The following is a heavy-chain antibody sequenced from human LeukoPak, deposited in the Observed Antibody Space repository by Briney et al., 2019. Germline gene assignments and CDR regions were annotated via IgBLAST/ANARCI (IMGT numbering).Heavy chain of an antibody. V-gene: IGHV3-30-3*01. D-gene: IGHD2-15*01. CDR1: GFTFSSYA. Sequence: GGSLRLSCAASGFTFSSYAMHWVRQAPGKGLEWVAVIPYDGSNKYYADSVKGRFTISRDNSKNTLYLQMNSLRAEDTAVYYCARDSSGAANAFDIWGQGTMVTVSS. CDR3: ARDSSGAANAFDI. CDR2: IPYDGSNK. J-gene: IGHJ3*02.